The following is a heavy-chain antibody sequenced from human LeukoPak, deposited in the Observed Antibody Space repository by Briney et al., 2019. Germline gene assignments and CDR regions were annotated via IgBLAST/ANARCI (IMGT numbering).Heavy chain of an antibody. CDR3: ARVGGHVLRYFDWPPGFDY. CDR1: GGSISSSNW. CDR2: INHSGST. D-gene: IGHD3-9*01. J-gene: IGHJ4*02. Sequence: SETLSLTCAVSGGSISSSNWWRWIRQPPGKGLEWIGEINHSGSTNYNPSLKSRVTISVDTSKNQFSLKLSSVTAADTAVYYCARVGGHVLRYFDWPPGFDYWGQGTLVTVSS. V-gene: IGHV4-4*02.